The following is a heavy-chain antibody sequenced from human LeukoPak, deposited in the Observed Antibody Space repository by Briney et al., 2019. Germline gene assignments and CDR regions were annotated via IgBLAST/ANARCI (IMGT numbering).Heavy chain of an antibody. CDR2: LSDSGGGT. D-gene: IGHD4-17*01. V-gene: IGHV3-23*01. J-gene: IGHJ4*02. CDR1: GFSLSSYG. Sequence: GGSLRLSCAASGFSLSSYGMTWVRQAPGKGLEWVSTLSDSGGGTYYADSVKGRFTISRDNSKNTLYLQMNSLRAEDTAVYYCAKDPRVTITVTFYFEYWGQGTLVTVSS. CDR3: AKDPRVTITVTFYFEY.